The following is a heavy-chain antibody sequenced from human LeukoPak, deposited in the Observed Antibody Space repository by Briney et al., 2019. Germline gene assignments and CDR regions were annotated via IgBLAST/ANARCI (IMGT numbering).Heavy chain of an antibody. CDR1: RFTFSSYS. Sequence: GGSLRLSCAASRFTFSSYSMNWVRQAPGKGLEWVSSINGSGGRTYYADSVKGRFTISRDNSKNTLYLQMNSLRAEDTAVYYCATIDYWGQGTLVTVSS. CDR3: ATIDY. V-gene: IGHV3-23*01. CDR2: INGSGGRT. J-gene: IGHJ4*02.